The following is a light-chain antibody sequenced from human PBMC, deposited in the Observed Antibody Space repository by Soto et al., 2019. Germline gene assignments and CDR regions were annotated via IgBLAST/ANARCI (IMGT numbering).Light chain of an antibody. V-gene: IGLV2-14*01. CDR1: RSEIGASNS. J-gene: IGLJ1*01. Sequence: QSALTQPASVSGSPGQSITISCAGTRSEIGASNSVSWYQHLPGRPPTLIIYEATNRPSGVSERFSGSKTGDTASLTISGLQADDEAEYFCISYKTDDTLVFGSGTNFTVL. CDR2: EAT. CDR3: ISYKTDDTLV.